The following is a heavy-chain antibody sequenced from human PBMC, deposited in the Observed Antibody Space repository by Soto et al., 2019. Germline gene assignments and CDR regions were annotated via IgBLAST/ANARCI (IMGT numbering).Heavy chain of an antibody. D-gene: IGHD3-9*01. V-gene: IGHV2-70*01. Sequence: SGPTLVNPTQTLTLTCTFSGFSLSTSGMCVSWIRQPPGKALEWLALIDWDDDKYYSTSLKTRLTISKDTSKNQVVLTMTNMDPVDTAMYYCARIRGDILTGQNWFDPWGQGTLVTVSS. CDR3: ARIRGDILTGQNWFDP. CDR2: IDWDDDK. J-gene: IGHJ5*02. CDR1: GFSLSTSGMC.